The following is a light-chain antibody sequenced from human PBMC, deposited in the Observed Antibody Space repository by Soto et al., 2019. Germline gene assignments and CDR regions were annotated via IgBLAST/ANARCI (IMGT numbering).Light chain of an antibody. CDR3: QTWGTGIQV. J-gene: IGLJ3*02. CDR1: SGHSSYA. V-gene: IGLV4-69*01. Sequence: QPVLTQSPSASASLGASVRLTCTLSSGHSSYAIAWHQQQPEKGPRYLMNLNSDGRHSKGDGRPDRFSGSSSGAERYLTISSLQSEDEADYYCQTWGTGIQVFGGGTKVTVL. CDR2: LNSDGRH.